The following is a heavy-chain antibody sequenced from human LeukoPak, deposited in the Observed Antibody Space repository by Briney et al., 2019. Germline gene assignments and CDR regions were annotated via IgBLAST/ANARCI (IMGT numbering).Heavy chain of an antibody. D-gene: IGHD3-16*01. J-gene: IGHJ4*02. CDR2: ISSIGGST. CDR3: VKSARGVDY. CDR1: GFTFESYA. V-gene: IGHV3-64D*06. Sequence: GGSLRLSCSASGFTFESYAMHWVRQAPRKGLQFVSAISSIGGSTYYVDSVKGRFTISRDNSKNTLYLQMSSLRAEDTAVYYCVKSARGVDYWGQGTLVTVSS.